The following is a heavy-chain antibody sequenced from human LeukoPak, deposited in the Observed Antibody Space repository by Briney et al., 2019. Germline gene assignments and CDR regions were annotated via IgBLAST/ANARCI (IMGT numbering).Heavy chain of an antibody. CDR2: IYPGDSDT. CDR1: GYSFTSYW. CDR3: ATRGYRFDYFDY. Sequence: GGSLEISCKGSGYSFTSYWIGWVRPVPGKGLEWMGIIYPGDSDTRYSPSFQGQVTISADKSISTAYLQWSSLKASDTAMYYCATRGYRFDYFDYWGQGTLVTVSS. D-gene: IGHD5-12*01. J-gene: IGHJ4*02. V-gene: IGHV5-51*01.